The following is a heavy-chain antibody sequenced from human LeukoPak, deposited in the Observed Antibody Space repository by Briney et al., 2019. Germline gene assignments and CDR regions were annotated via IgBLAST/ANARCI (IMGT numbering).Heavy chain of an antibody. CDR2: INAGNGNT. CDR3: ATGGIVGASVWFDP. Sequence: ASVKVSCKASGYTFTNYGITWVRQAPGQGLEWMGWINAGNGNTKYSQKFQGRVTITRDTSASTAYMELSSLRSEDTAVYYCATGGIVGASVWFDPWGQGTLVTVSS. CDR1: GYTFTNYG. D-gene: IGHD1-26*01. V-gene: IGHV1-3*01. J-gene: IGHJ5*02.